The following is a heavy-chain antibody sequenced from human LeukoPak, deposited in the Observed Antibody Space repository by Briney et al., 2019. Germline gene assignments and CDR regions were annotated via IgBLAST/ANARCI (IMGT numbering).Heavy chain of an antibody. J-gene: IGHJ4*02. V-gene: IGHV3-9*01. Sequence: GGSLRLSCAASGFTFDDYAMHWVRQAPGKGLEWVSGISWNSGSIGYADSVKGRFTISRDNAKNSLYLQMNSLRAEDTALYYCAKAKGYSGNGDFDYWGQGTLDTVSS. CDR2: ISWNSGSI. CDR1: GFTFDDYA. CDR3: AKAKGYSGNGDFDY. D-gene: IGHD1-26*01.